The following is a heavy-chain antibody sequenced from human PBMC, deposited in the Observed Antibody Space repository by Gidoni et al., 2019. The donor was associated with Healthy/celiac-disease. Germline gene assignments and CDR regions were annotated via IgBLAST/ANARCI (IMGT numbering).Heavy chain of an antibody. CDR3: AREEYYYDSSGYYGVYYFDY. CDR1: GFPFSSQS. J-gene: IGHJ4*02. D-gene: IGHD3-22*01. V-gene: IGHV3-48*02. Sequence: EVQLVESGGGLVQPGGSLRLSCAASGFPFSSQSMDWVRPAPGKGLEWVSYLSSSSSTICSADSVKGRFTISRDNAKNSLYLQMNSLRDEDTAVYYCAREEYYYDSSGYYGVYYFDYWGQGTLVTVSS. CDR2: LSSSSSTI.